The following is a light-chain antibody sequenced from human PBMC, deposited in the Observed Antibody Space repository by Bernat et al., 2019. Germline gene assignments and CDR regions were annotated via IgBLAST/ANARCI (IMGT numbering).Light chain of an antibody. CDR1: QSFSGW. V-gene: IGKV1-5*03. Sequence: IQLTHSPSSLSAFVGVRVTITCRASQSFSGWLAWYQRKPGKAPKLLIYKASTLESGVPSSFGGSGSGTEFTLTISSLQPDDLATYFCQSYEGYSRSFGQGTKVEI. CDR2: KAS. J-gene: IGKJ1*01. CDR3: QSYEGYSRS.